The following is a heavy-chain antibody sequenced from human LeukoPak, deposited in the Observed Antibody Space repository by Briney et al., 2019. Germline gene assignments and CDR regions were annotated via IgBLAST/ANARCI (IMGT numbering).Heavy chain of an antibody. V-gene: IGHV3-64D*06. D-gene: IGHD3-10*01. Sequence: GGSLRLSCSASGFTFTRYAMHWVRQAPGKGLEYVSAISSNGGSTYYADSVKGRFTISRDNSKNTLYLQMSSLRTEDTAVYYCVKDGSGSYYTYYFDYWGQGTLVTVSS. CDR2: ISSNGGST. CDR3: VKDGSGSYYTYYFDY. CDR1: GFTFTRYA. J-gene: IGHJ4*02.